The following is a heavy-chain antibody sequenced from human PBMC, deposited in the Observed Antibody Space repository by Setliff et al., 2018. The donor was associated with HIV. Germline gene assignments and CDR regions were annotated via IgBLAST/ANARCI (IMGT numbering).Heavy chain of an antibody. Sequence: SETLSLTCSVSGGPMRSSSYYWGWIRQPPGKGLEWIGSIYYTGSTYSNPSLKSRLTISEDASKSQFSLTLRSVTAADTAVYYCARGAHGGNPAWYFDLWGRGTLVTVSS. V-gene: IGHV4-39*01. CDR1: GGPMRSSSYY. J-gene: IGHJ2*01. CDR3: ARGAHGGNPAWYFDL. CDR2: IYYTGST. D-gene: IGHD2-15*01.